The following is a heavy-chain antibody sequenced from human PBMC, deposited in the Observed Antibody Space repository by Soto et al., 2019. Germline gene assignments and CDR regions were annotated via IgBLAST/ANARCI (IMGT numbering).Heavy chain of an antibody. J-gene: IGHJ4*02. CDR1: GYTFTSYT. Sequence: QVQLLQSGGQVKKPGASVKVSCKASGYTFTSYTISWVRQAPGQGLEWVGWIGPSSGNTDSARNLQGRVTMTTDTSTSTAYMELRSRRSDATAVYYCARDTGNFFDYWGQGTLVNVAS. CDR2: IGPSSGNT. CDR3: ARDTGNFFDY. V-gene: IGHV1-18*01.